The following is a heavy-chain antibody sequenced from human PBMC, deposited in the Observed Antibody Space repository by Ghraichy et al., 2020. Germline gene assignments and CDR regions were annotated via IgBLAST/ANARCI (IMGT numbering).Heavy chain of an antibody. Sequence: SETLSLTCTVSGGSVSSFYTYWSWIRQSPGKGLEWIGYIFDSGVKTSYNPSLKSRDTISVETSKNQFSLKLTYVTAADTAVYYGAIRSLGNGFDPWGQGTLVTVSS. CDR2: IFDSGVKT. V-gene: IGHV4-61*01. CDR1: GGSVSSFYTY. D-gene: IGHD1-26*01. CDR3: AIRSLGNGFDP. J-gene: IGHJ5*02.